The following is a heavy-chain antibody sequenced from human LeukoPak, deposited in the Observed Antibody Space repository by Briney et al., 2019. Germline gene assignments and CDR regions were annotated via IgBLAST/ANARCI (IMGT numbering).Heavy chain of an antibody. CDR2: INPSGGGT. V-gene: IGHV1-46*01. D-gene: IGHD6-19*01. J-gene: IGHJ4*02. CDR1: GYSFTSYH. Sequence: ASVKVSCKASGYSFTSYHMHWVRQAPGQGLEWMGIINPSGGGTTYAQKFQGGVTMTRDMSTSTVYMELRSLRSEDTAVYYCARGPGYSSGWSYYFDYWGQGTLVTVSS. CDR3: ARGPGYSSGWSYYFDY.